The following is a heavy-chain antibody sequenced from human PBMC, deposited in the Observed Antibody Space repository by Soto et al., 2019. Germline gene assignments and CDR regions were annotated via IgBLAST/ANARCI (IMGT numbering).Heavy chain of an antibody. CDR2: IYYSGST. Sequence: PSETLSLTCTVSGGSISSYYWSWIRQPPGKGLEWIGYIYYSGSTNYNPSLKSRVTISVDTSKNQFSLKLSSVTAADTAVYYCARGRILVGENAAFDIWGQGTMVTVSS. D-gene: IGHD3-22*01. CDR1: GGSISSYY. CDR3: ARGRILVGENAAFDI. V-gene: IGHV4-59*01. J-gene: IGHJ3*02.